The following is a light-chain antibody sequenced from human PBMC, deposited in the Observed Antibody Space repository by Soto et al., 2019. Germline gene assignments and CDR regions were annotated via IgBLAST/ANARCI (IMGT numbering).Light chain of an antibody. J-gene: IGKJ5*01. CDR1: QSVSRN. CDR2: GAS. CDR3: KKYNNWQVT. Sequence: EIVMTQSPATLSVSPGERASLSCRASQSVSRNLAWYQQKPGQAHRFLIYGASARATGITTRFSGSGYGTELTLKIRSLQSEDFEVYFCKKYNNWQVTLGNGKRREI. V-gene: IGKV3-15*01.